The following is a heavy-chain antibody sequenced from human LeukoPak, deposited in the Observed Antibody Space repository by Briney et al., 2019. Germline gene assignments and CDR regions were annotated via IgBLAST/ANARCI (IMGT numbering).Heavy chain of an antibody. CDR2: IYTSGST. Sequence: SETLSLTCTVSGGSISSYYWSWIRQPAGKGLECIGRIYTSGSTNYNPSLKSRVTMSVDTSKNHFSLKLSSVTAADTAVYYCARGPYYDSSKTSAFDIWGQGTMVTVSS. J-gene: IGHJ3*02. CDR3: ARGPYYDSSKTSAFDI. D-gene: IGHD3-22*01. CDR1: GGSISSYY. V-gene: IGHV4-4*07.